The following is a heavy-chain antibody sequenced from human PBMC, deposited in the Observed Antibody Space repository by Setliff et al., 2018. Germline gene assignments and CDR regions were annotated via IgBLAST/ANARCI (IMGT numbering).Heavy chain of an antibody. J-gene: IGHJ4*02. CDR3: AGGYPSNFDY. D-gene: IGHD3-22*01. CDR2: ISGRGDST. CDR1: GFTFSSYA. V-gene: IGHV3-23*01. Sequence: PGGSLRLSCAASGFTFSSYAMTWVRQAPGKGLERVSAISGRGDSTFYEDAVKGRFTISRDNSKNTLYLQMNSLRAEDTAIYYCAGGYPSNFDYWGQGTLVTVSS.